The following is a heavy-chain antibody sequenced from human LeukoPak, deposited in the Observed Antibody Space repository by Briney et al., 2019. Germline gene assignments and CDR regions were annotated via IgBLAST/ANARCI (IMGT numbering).Heavy chain of an antibody. CDR2: IYPGDSDT. J-gene: IGHJ4*02. Sequence: GESLKISCEASGYSFTRHWIGWVRQMPGKGLEWMGIIYPGDSDTRYSPSFQGQVSISADKSISTTYLQWSSLKASDTATYYCARQVYGSGMAAFDYWGQGTLVTVSS. D-gene: IGHD3-10*01. CDR3: ARQVYGSGMAAFDY. CDR1: GYSFTRHW. V-gene: IGHV5-51*01.